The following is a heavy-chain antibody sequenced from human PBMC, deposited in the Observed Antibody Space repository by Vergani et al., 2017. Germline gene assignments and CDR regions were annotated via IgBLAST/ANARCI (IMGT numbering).Heavy chain of an antibody. V-gene: IGHV3-30*02. Sequence: QVQLVESGGGVVQPGRSLRLSCAASGFTFSSYGMHWVRQAPGKGLEWVAFIRYDGSNKYYADSVKGRFTISRDNSKNTLYLQMNSLRAEDTAVYYCAKLQGTVTTSVGHWGQGTLVTVSS. J-gene: IGHJ4*02. CDR3: AKLQGTVTTSVGH. CDR2: IRYDGSNK. CDR1: GFTFSSYG. D-gene: IGHD4-17*01.